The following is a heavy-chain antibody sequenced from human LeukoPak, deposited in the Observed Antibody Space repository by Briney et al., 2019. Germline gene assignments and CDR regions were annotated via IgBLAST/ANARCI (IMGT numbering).Heavy chain of an antibody. CDR3: ARGGHYYGSGSYYNPFYYYYMDV. D-gene: IGHD3-10*01. CDR1: GYTFTGYN. CDR2: VNPNSGGT. Sequence: ASVKVSCKASGYTFTGYNMHWVRQAPGQGLEWMGWVNPNSGGTNYAQKFQGRVTMTRDTSISTAYMELSRLRSDDTAVYYCARGGHYYGSGSYYNPFYYYYMDVWGKGTTVTISS. V-gene: IGHV1-2*02. J-gene: IGHJ6*03.